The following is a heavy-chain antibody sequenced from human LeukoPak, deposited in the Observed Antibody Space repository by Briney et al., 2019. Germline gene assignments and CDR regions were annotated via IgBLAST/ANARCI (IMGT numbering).Heavy chain of an antibody. CDR1: GGSISSGSYY. Sequence: SQTLSLTCTVSGGSISSGSYYWSWIRQPAGKGLEWIGRIYTSGSTNYNPSLKSRVTISVDTFKNQFSLKLSSVTAADTAVYYCAREGYSSSWRDYWGQGTLVTVSS. CDR3: AREGYSSSWRDY. J-gene: IGHJ4*02. D-gene: IGHD6-13*01. V-gene: IGHV4-61*02. CDR2: IYTSGST.